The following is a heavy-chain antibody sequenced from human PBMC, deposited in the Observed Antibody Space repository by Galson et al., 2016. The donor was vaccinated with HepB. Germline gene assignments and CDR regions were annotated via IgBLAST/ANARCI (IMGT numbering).Heavy chain of an antibody. CDR3: ARDGYVWGSYRPSRCYHYYMDV. V-gene: IGHV3-33*01. D-gene: IGHD3-16*02. CDR1: GFTFSNNG. CDR2: IWYDGSNK. J-gene: IGHJ6*03. Sequence: LRLSCAASGFTFSNNGMHWVRQAPGKGLEWVAVIWYDGSNKYYADSVKGRFTISRDNSKNTLYLQMNRLRAEDTAVYYCARDGYVWGSYRPSRCYHYYMDVWGKGTTVTVSS.